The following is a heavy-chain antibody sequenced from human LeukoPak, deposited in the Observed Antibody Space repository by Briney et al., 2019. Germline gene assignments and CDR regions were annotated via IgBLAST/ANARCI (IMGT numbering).Heavy chain of an antibody. CDR3: ASSGSGSYYYPLVGFVY. J-gene: IGHJ4*02. CDR1: GFTFSSYW. V-gene: IGHV3-48*04. Sequence: GGSLRLSCAASGFTFSSYWMNWVRQAPGKGLEWVSYISSSSSTIYHADSVKGRFTISRDNAKNSLYLQMNSLRAEDTAVYYCASSGSGSYYYPLVGFVYWGQGTLVTVSS. CDR2: ISSSSSTI. D-gene: IGHD1-26*01.